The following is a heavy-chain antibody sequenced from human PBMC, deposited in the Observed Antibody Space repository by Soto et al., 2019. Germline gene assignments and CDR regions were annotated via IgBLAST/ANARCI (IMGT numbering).Heavy chain of an antibody. Sequence: GGSLRLSCAASGFTLSSYSMNWVRQAPGKGLEWVSSITSSSSYIYYADSVKGRFTISRDNAKNSLYLQMNSLRAEDTAVYYCASEQWAGGMDVWGQGTTVTVSS. J-gene: IGHJ6*02. CDR1: GFTLSSYS. D-gene: IGHD6-19*01. CDR3: ASEQWAGGMDV. CDR2: ITSSSSYI. V-gene: IGHV3-21*01.